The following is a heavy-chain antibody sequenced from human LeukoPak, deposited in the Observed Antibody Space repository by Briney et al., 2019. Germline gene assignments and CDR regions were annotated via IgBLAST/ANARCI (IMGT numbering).Heavy chain of an antibody. CDR2: IIPVFGTS. CDR3: ARVTGGRYCSTTSCYMRGWFDP. D-gene: IGHD2-2*02. J-gene: IGHJ5*02. V-gene: IGHV1-69*13. Sequence: SVKVSCKASGYTFTGYYMHWVRQAPGQGLEWMGGIIPVFGTSNYAQKFQGRVTITADESTRTAYMELSSLRSEDTAVYYCARVTGGRYCSTTSCYMRGWFDPWGQGTLVTVSS. CDR1: GYTFTGYY.